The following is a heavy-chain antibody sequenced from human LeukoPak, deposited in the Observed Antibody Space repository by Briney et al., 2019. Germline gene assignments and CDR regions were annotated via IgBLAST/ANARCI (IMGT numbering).Heavy chain of an antibody. Sequence: VGSLRLSCAASGFTFSRYAMHWVRQAPGKGLEWVAFISYDGSNKYYADSVKGRFTISRDNSKNTLYLQMNSLRAEDTAVYYCAREPVLRYFDWLICGQGTLVTVSS. CDR1: GFTFSRYA. CDR3: AREPVLRYFDWLI. V-gene: IGHV3-30*01. D-gene: IGHD3-9*01. CDR2: ISYDGSNK. J-gene: IGHJ4*02.